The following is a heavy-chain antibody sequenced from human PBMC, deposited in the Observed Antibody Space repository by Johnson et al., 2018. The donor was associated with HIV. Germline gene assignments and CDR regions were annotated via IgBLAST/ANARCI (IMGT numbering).Heavy chain of an antibody. D-gene: IGHD1-26*01. Sequence: EVQLVESGGGLVKPGGYLRLSCAASGFTFSDYYMSWIRQAPGKGLEWVSAISGSGGSTYYADSVKGRFTISRDNSKNTLYLQMNSLTTEDTALYYCVRGWVGATLRAFDIWGQGTMVTVSS. CDR1: GFTFSDYY. CDR2: ISGSGGST. V-gene: IGHV3-23*04. CDR3: VRGWVGATLRAFDI. J-gene: IGHJ3*02.